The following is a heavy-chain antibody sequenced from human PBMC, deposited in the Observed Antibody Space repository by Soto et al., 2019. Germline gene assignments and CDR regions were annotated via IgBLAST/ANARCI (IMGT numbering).Heavy chain of an antibody. CDR3: AALGLRLGELSPNRRVP. Sequence: GGPVEGSRKGSGFTLTSSAVPGVRQARGQRLEWIGWIVVGSGNTNYAQKFQERVTITRDMSTSTAYMELSSLRSEDTAVYYCAALGLRLGELSPNRRVPWGQGTLVTVSS. CDR2: IVVGSGNT. J-gene: IGHJ5*02. CDR1: GFTLTSSA. V-gene: IGHV1-58*01. D-gene: IGHD3-16*02.